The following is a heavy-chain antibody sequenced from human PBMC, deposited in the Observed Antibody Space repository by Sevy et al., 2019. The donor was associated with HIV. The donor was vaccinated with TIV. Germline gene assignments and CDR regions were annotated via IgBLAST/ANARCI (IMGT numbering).Heavy chain of an antibody. Sequence: GSLRLSCVGSGFDFSDYDMHWLRQAPGQGLEWVALISDDRSRTQYNDSVQGRFTISRDNPRATMYLQMNSLRLENTAIYYCVKVRSWIAVYYFDYWGQGSPVTVSS. CDR3: VKVRSWIAVYYFDY. V-gene: IGHV3-30*18. CDR1: GFDFSDYD. D-gene: IGHD1-1*01. CDR2: ISDDRSRT. J-gene: IGHJ4*02.